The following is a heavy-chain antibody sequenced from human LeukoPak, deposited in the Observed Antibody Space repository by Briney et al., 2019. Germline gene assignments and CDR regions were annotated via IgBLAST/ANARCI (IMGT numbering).Heavy chain of an antibody. CDR1: GFTVSSNY. D-gene: IGHD3-10*01. Sequence: GGSLRLSCAASGFTVSSNYMSWVRQAPGKGLEWVFVIYSGGTTYYADSVKGRFTISRDNSKNTLYLQMNSLRVEDTAVYYCARDIGSENYFDYWGQGTLVTVSS. CDR2: IYSGGTT. V-gene: IGHV3-53*01. CDR3: ARDIGSENYFDY. J-gene: IGHJ4*02.